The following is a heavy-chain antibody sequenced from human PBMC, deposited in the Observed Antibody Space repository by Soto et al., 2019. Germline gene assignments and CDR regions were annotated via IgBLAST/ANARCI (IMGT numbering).Heavy chain of an antibody. V-gene: IGHV4-34*01. CDR1: GGSFSGYY. J-gene: IGHJ6*03. CDR2: INHSGGT. CDR3: ARGGGYYYYMDV. Sequence: SETLSLTCAVYGGSFSGYYWSWIRQPPGKGLEWIGEINHSGGTNYNPSLKSRVTISVDTSKNQFSLKLSSVTAADTAVYYCARGGGYYYYMDVWDKGTTVTVSS. D-gene: IGHD3-10*01.